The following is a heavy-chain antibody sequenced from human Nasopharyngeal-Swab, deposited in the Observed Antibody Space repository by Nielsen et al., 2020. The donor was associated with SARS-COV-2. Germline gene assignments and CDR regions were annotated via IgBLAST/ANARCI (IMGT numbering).Heavy chain of an antibody. CDR2: IYPGDSDA. CDR3: ARSAYYLSGTYREPIDI. Sequence: GESLKISCKGSGYSFTSYWIVLVRQTPGTGLEWMVIIYPGDSDAKYSPSFHGQVTFSADKFISNAYLQWSSLKASDTAMYYCARSAYYLSGTYREPIDIWGRGTMVTVSS. D-gene: IGHD3-10*01. J-gene: IGHJ3*02. CDR1: GYSFTSYW. V-gene: IGHV5-51*01.